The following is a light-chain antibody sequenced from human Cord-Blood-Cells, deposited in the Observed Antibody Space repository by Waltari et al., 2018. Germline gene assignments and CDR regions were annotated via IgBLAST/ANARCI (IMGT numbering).Light chain of an antibody. V-gene: IGKV1-39*01. J-gene: IGKJ1*01. CDR2: AAS. Sequence: DIQLTQSPSSLSASVGARVTITCRASQSISSYLHWYQQKPGKAPKLLIYAASSLQSGVPSRFSGSGSGTDFTLTIRSLKPEDFVTYYCQESYSTPTFGQGTKVEIK. CDR3: QESYSTPT. CDR1: QSISSY.